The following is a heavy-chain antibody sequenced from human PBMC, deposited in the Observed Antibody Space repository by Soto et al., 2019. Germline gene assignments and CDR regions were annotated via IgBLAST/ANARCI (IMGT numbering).Heavy chain of an antibody. CDR2: IRSSDRYT. J-gene: IGHJ4*02. D-gene: IGHD3-10*01. V-gene: IGHV3-11*06. Sequence: QVQLVESGGGWGKPGGSLSLSCAASGFTFSDYFMTWIRQTPGKGLEWVSYIRSSDRYTNHADSVKGRFTISRDNANNSLSLQMNNLRVDDTAVYVWVRVGHDGSYFDFWGQGMLVTVSS. CDR3: VRVGHDGSYFDF. CDR1: GFTFSDYF.